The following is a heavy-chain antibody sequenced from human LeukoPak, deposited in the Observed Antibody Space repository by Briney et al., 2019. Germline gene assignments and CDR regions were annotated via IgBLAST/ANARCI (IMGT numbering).Heavy chain of an antibody. CDR2: ISSSGSTI. V-gene: IGHV3-11*04. CDR1: GFTFSDYY. Sequence: PGGSLRLSCAASGFTFSDYYMSWIRQAPGKGLEWVSYISSSGSTIYYADSVKGRFTISRDNAKNSLYLQMNSLRAEDTAVYYCARAPGSSSWHGRPKYMDVWGKGTTVTVSS. J-gene: IGHJ6*03. D-gene: IGHD6-13*01. CDR3: ARAPGSSSWHGRPKYMDV.